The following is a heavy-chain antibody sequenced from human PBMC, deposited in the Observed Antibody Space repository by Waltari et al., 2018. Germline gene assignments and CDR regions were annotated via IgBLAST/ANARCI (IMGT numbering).Heavy chain of an antibody. V-gene: IGHV3-73*02. J-gene: IGHJ6*02. D-gene: IGHD6-13*01. Sequence: EVQLVESGGALVQPGGYLKLSCAASGFAFGGPTFPWVRQASGKGLEWVGRIRNKANNYATTYAEPVKGRFTISRDDSKNTAYLQMDRLKTEDTAVYYCSTTGGRGISYAMDVWGQGTTVTVSS. CDR3: STTGGRGISYAMDV. CDR2: IRNKANNYAT. CDR1: GFAFGGPT.